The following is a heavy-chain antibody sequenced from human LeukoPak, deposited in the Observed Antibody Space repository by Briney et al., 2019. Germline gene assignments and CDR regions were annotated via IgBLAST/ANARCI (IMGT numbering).Heavy chain of an antibody. CDR1: GYTFTGYY. V-gene: IGHV1-2*02. Sequence: GASVKVSCKASGYTFTGYYMHWVRQAPGQGLEWMGWINPNSGGTNYAQKFQGRVTMTRDTSISTAYMELSRLRSDDTAVYYCARGVIVATTVRLIFDYWGQGTLVTVSS. J-gene: IGHJ4*02. CDR3: ARGVIVATTVRLIFDY. D-gene: IGHD5-12*01. CDR2: INPNSGGT.